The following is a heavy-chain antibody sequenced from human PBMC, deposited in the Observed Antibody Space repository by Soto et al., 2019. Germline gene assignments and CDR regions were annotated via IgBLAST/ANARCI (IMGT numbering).Heavy chain of an antibody. CDR3: AREQPGAAPYYYYGLDV. CDR1: GYTFTNYY. CDR2: INPHIGST. V-gene: IGHV1-46*01. Sequence: QVQLVQSGAEVKKPGASVKVSCKASGYTFTNYYIHWVRQAPGQGLEWMGIINPHIGSTTYAQKFQGRVTMTRDTSTSIVYMELSSLRSEDTAVYFCAREQPGAAPYYYYGLDVWGQGTTVTVSS. D-gene: IGHD6-19*01. J-gene: IGHJ6*02.